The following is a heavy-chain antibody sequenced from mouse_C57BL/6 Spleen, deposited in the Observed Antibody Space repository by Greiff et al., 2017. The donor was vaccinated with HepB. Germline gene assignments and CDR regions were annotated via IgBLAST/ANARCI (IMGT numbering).Heavy chain of an antibody. Sequence: DVKLVESGGGLVKPGGSLKLSCAASGFTFSSYAMSWVRQTPEKRLEWVATISDGGSYTYYPDNVKGRFTISRDNAKNNLYLQMSHLKSEDTAMYYCARDDGWYFDVWGTGTTVTVSS. V-gene: IGHV5-4*01. D-gene: IGHD2-3*01. J-gene: IGHJ1*03. CDR3: ARDDGWYFDV. CDR2: ISDGGSYT. CDR1: GFTFSSYA.